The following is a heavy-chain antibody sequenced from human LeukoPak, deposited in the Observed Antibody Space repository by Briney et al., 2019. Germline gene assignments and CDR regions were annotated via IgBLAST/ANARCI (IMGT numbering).Heavy chain of an antibody. CDR1: GFTFSSYS. V-gene: IGHV3-48*04. CDR2: ISSSDGTT. D-gene: IGHD7-27*01. J-gene: IGHJ4*02. Sequence: GGSLRLSCAASGFTFSSYSMNWVRQAPGKGLEWVEYISSSDGTTHYADSVKGRFTISRDNAKNSLYLQMNNLRVEDTAVYYCARGPLNWGAHGYWGPRTLVTVSS. CDR3: ARGPLNWGAHGY.